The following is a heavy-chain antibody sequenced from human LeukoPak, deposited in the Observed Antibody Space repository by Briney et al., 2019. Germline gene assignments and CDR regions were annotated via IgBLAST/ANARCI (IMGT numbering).Heavy chain of an antibody. D-gene: IGHD4-17*01. Sequence: GGSLRLSCAASGFTFSSYGMHWVRQAPGKGLEGVAVIWYDGSNNYYADSVKGRFTISRDNSKNTLYLQMNSLRAEDTAVYYCASLDDYGDYGENGMDVWGQGTTVTVSS. CDR2: IWYDGSNN. CDR3: ASLDDYGDYGENGMDV. V-gene: IGHV3-33*01. CDR1: GFTFSSYG. J-gene: IGHJ6*02.